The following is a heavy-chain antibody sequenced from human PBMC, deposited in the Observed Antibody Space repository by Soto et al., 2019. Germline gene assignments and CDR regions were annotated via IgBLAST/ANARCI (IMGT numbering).Heavy chain of an antibody. V-gene: IGHV4-30-4*01. Sequence: PSETLSLTCTVSGGSISSGDYYWSWIRQPPGKGLEWIGYIYYSGSTYYNPSLKSRVTISVDTSKNQFSLKLSSVTAADTAAYYCARDALKYYYGSESHFDPWGQGTLVTVSS. J-gene: IGHJ5*02. CDR2: IYYSGST. D-gene: IGHD3-10*01. CDR3: ARDALKYYYGSESHFDP. CDR1: GGSISSGDYY.